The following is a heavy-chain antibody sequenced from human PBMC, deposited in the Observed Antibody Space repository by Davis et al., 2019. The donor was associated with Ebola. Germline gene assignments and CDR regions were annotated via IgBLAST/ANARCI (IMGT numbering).Heavy chain of an antibody. J-gene: IGHJ3*02. Sequence: GESLKIPCKDSGNRFSSHWIGWVRQMPGKGLEWMGIIYTGDSDTRYSPSFRGQVTISADKSINTAYLQWSSLKASDTAMYYCERHPSGIWGQGTMVTVSS. CDR3: ERHPSGI. D-gene: IGHD3-10*01. V-gene: IGHV5-51*01. CDR1: GNRFSSHW. CDR2: IYTGDSDT.